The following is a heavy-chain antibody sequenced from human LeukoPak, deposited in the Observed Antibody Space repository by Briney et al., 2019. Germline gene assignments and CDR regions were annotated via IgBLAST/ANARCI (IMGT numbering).Heavy chain of an antibody. CDR1: GGSISTYY. V-gene: IGHV4-59*01. D-gene: IGHD3-3*02. CDR3: ARGGIRQTFDN. CDR2: IYYSGST. Sequence: SETLSLTCTVSGGSISTYYWNWIRQPPGKGLEWIGYIYYSGSTNYNPSLKSRVTISVDTSKNQFSLNLTSVTAADTAVYYCARGGIRQTFDNWGQGTLVAVSS. J-gene: IGHJ4*02.